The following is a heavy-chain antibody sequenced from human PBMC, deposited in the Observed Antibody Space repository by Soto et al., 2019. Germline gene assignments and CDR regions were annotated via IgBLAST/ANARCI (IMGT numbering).Heavy chain of an antibody. CDR2: ISGSGGST. V-gene: IGHV3-23*01. CDR3: AKDSRRSGSQNSSFK. Sequence: GGSLRLSCAASGFTFSSYAMSWVRQAPGKGLEWVSAISGSGGSTYYADSVKGRFTISRDNSKNTLYLQMNSLRAEDTAVYYCAKDSRRSGSQNSSFKWGQGTLVTVSS. J-gene: IGHJ4*02. D-gene: IGHD1-26*01. CDR1: GFTFSSYA.